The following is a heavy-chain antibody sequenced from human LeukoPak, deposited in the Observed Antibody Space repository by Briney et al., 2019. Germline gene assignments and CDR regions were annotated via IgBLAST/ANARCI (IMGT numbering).Heavy chain of an antibody. V-gene: IGHV1-69*02. CDR1: GGTFSSYT. D-gene: IGHD1-26*01. Sequence: SVKVSCKASGGTFSSYTISWVRQAPGQGLEWMGRIIPILGIANYAQKFQGRVTITADKSTSTAYMELSSLRSEDTAVYYCARGVHGREFDYWGQGTLVTVSS. J-gene: IGHJ4*02. CDR3: ARGVHGREFDY. CDR2: IIPILGIA.